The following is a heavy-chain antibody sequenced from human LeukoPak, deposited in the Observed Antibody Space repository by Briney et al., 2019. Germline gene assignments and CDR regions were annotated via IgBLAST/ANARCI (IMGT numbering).Heavy chain of an antibody. CDR2: IYYSGST. CDR1: GGSISSSSYY. V-gene: IGHV4-39*01. Sequence: SETLSLTCTVSGGSISSSSYYWGWIRQPPGKGLEWIGSIYYSGSTYYNPSLKSRVTISVDTSKNQFSLKLSSVTAADTAVYYCAICSGWDLYYFDYWGQGTLVTVSS. D-gene: IGHD6-19*01. CDR3: AICSGWDLYYFDY. J-gene: IGHJ4*02.